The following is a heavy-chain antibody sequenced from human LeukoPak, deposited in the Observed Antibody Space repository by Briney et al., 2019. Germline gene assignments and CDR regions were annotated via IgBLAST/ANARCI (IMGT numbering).Heavy chain of an antibody. D-gene: IGHD3-10*01. CDR3: ARESRLWFGELLSLGMDV. CDR2: ISYDGSNK. CDR1: GFTFSSYA. Sequence: TGGSLRLSCAASGFTFSSYAMHWVRQAPGKGLEWVAVISYDGSNKYYADSVKGRFTISRDNSKNTLYLQMNSLRAEDTAVYYCARESRLWFGELLSLGMDVWGQGTTVTVSS. V-gene: IGHV3-30*04. J-gene: IGHJ6*02.